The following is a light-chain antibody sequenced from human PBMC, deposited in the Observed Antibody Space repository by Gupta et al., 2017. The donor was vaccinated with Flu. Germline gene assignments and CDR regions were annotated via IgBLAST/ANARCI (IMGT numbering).Light chain of an antibody. Sequence: GQTARMSVRGKSSGSKTGHWDQQKAGRAPCLLVYDATVRPAGITRRFSGSNSGNTATLTIPRVQAGDEADYYWKAWASNTDRSVFGGGTKLTVL. CDR1: SSGSKT. CDR3: KAWASNTDRSV. CDR2: DAT. J-gene: IGLJ3*02. V-gene: IGLV3-21*02.